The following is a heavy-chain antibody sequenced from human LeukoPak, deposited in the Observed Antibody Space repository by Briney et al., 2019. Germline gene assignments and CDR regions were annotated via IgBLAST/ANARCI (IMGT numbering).Heavy chain of an antibody. V-gene: IGHV4-30-4*08. CDR3: GGRGKWTGSIRHSFYS. Sequence: SETLSLTCTVSGGSISSGGYYWSWIRQHPGKGLEWIGYIYYSGSTYYNPSLKSRVTISVDTSKNQFPLKFSSVAAADTAVYYCGGRGKWTGSIRHSFYSWGQGTLVTVSS. D-gene: IGHD3/OR15-3a*01. J-gene: IGHJ4*02. CDR1: GGSISSGGYY. CDR2: IYYSGST.